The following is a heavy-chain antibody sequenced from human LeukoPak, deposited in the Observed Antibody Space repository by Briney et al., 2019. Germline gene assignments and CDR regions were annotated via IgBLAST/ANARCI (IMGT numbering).Heavy chain of an antibody. V-gene: IGHV3-30*03. D-gene: IGHD6-13*01. J-gene: IGHJ4*02. CDR3: ASPPTGVAAVDY. CDR2: ISYDGSNK. CDR1: GFTFSSYG. Sequence: GGSLRLSCAASGFTFSSYGMHWVRQAPGKGLEWVAVISYDGSNKYYADSVKGRFTISRDNSKNTLYLQMNSLRAEDTAVYYCASPPTGVAAVDYWGQGTLVTVSS.